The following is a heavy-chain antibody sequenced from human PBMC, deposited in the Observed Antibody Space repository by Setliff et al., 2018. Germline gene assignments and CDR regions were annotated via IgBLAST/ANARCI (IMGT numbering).Heavy chain of an antibody. CDR1: GYSISSGYY. CDR2: IYHSGST. CDR3: ARASYDSSGYPSDY. D-gene: IGHD3-22*01. J-gene: IGHJ4*02. V-gene: IGHV4-38-2*02. Sequence: SETLSLTCTVSGYSISSGYYWGWIRQPPGKGLEWIGSIYHSGSTYYNPSLKSRVTISVDTPKNQFSLKLSSVTAADTAVYYCARASYDSSGYPSDYWGQGTLVTVS.